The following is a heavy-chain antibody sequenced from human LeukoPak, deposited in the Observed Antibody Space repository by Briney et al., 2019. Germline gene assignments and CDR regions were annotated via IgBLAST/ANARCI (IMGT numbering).Heavy chain of an antibody. Sequence: ASVKVSCKASGYTFTGYYMHWVRQAPGQGLEWMGWINPNSGGTNYAQKFQGRVTMTRDTSISTAYMELSRLRSDDTAVYYCARWRLGDYDFWSGYYKGTNWYFDLWGRGTLVTVSS. J-gene: IGHJ2*01. CDR1: GYTFTGYY. D-gene: IGHD3-3*01. V-gene: IGHV1-2*02. CDR3: ARWRLGDYDFWSGYYKGTNWYFDL. CDR2: INPNSGGT.